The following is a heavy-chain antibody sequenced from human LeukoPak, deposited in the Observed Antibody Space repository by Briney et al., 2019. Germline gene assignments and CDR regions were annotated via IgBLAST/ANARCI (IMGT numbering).Heavy chain of an antibody. J-gene: IGHJ5*02. CDR2: IYYSGNT. CDR3: ARGGGLTGTWYNWFDP. CDR1: GDSISTSNSY. Sequence: PSETLSLTCTVSGDSISTSNSYWGWIRQPPGKGLEWIGSIYYSGNTYYNASLKSRVTISVDTSKNQFSLKLSSVTAADTAVYYCARGGGLTGTWYNWFDPWGQGTLVTVSS. V-gene: IGHV4-39*01. D-gene: IGHD1-7*01.